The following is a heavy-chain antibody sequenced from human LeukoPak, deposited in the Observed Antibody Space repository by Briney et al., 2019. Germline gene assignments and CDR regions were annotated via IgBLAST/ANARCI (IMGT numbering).Heavy chain of an antibody. CDR2: ISSGGDIM. V-gene: IGHV3-11*04. CDR3: ASQQVHTDYGDYKPIDY. D-gene: IGHD4-17*01. CDR1: GLRFSDYY. Sequence: PGGSLRLSCAASGLRFSDYYVSWIRQAPGKGLQWVSYISSGGDIMHYADSVKGRFTSSRDNAKNSLYLQMNSLRAEDTAVYYCASQQVHTDYGDYKPIDYWGQGTLVTVSS. J-gene: IGHJ4*02.